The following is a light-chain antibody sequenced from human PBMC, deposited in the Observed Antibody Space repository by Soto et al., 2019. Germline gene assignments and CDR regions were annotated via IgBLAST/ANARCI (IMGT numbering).Light chain of an antibody. CDR1: SGSIASNY. J-gene: IGLJ3*02. V-gene: IGLV6-57*04. CDR3: QSYDSSNWV. CDR2: EDN. Sequence: NFMLTQPHSVSESPGKTVTISCTRSSGSIASNYVQWYQQRPGSAPTTVIYEDNLRPSGVPDRFSGAIDSSSNSASLTISGLKTEDEADYYCQSYDSSNWVFGGGTKVTVL.